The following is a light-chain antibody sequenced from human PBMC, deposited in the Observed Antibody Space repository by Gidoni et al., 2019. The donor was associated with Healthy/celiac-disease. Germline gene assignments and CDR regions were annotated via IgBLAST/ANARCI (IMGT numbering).Light chain of an antibody. CDR3: QQYGNSPTVT. Sequence: ETVLTQSPGTLSLSPGERATLSCRASQGLSSSYLAWYQQKPGQAPRLLIYGASSRATGIPDRFSGSGSGTDFTLTISRLEPEDFAVYYCQQYGNSPTVTFGQGTRLEIK. V-gene: IGKV3-20*01. CDR2: GAS. CDR1: QGLSSSY. J-gene: IGKJ5*01.